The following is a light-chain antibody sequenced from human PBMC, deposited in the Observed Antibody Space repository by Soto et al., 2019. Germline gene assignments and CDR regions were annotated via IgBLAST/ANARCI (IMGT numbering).Light chain of an antibody. CDR3: QQFHSSPLT. CDR2: WAS. CDR1: QSLLSSSNNKNY. Sequence: DIVMTQSPDSLAVSLGERATINCKSSQSLLSSSNNKNYLSWYQQKPGQAPKALIYWASTRESGVPDRFSGSGVGTNFHLPLRRLPAEDVAVFYCQQFHSSPLTFGGGTKVEIK. V-gene: IGKV4-1*01. J-gene: IGKJ4*01.